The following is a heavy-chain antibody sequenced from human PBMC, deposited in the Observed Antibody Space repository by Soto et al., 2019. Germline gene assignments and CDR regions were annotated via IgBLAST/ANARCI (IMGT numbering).Heavy chain of an antibody. V-gene: IGHV3-30*18. CDR2: ISYDGSNK. CDR1: GFTFSSYG. D-gene: IGHD6-19*01. CDR3: AKEPLPYSSGWSAWDY. Sequence: QVQLVESGGGVVQPGRSLGLSCAASGFTFSSYGMHWVRQAPGKGLEWVAVISYDGSNKYYADSVKGRFTISRDNSKNTLYLQMNSLRAEDTAVYYCAKEPLPYSSGWSAWDYWGQGTLVTVSS. J-gene: IGHJ4*02.